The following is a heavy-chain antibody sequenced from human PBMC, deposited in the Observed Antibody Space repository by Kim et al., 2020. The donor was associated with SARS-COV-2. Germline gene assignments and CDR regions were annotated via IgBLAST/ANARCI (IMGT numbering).Heavy chain of an antibody. CDR1: GYSISSGYY. CDR3: ARAYYDILTGYYPDAFDI. V-gene: IGHV4-38-2*02. J-gene: IGHJ3*02. CDR2: IYHSGST. Sequence: SETLSLTCTVSGYSISSGYYWGWIRQPPGKGLEWIGSIYHSGSTYYNPSLKSRVTISVDTSKNQFSLKLSSVTAADTAVYYCARAYYDILTGYYPDAFDIWGQGQWSPSLQ. D-gene: IGHD3-9*01.